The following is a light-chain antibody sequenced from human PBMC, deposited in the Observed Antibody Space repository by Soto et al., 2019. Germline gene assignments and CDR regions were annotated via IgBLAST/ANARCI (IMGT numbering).Light chain of an antibody. CDR3: QQYYSYPLT. V-gene: IGKV3-11*01. Sequence: EIVLTQSPATLSLSPGERATLSCRASQSVSSYLAWYQHKPGQAPRLLIYDASNRATGIPARFSGSGSGTDFTLTISSLEPEDFATYYCQQYYSYPLTFGGGTKVEIK. CDR2: DAS. CDR1: QSVSSY. J-gene: IGKJ4*01.